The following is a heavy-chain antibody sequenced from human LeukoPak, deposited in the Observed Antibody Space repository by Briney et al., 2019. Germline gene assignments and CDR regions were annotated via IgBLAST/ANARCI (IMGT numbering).Heavy chain of an antibody. Sequence: PGGSLRVSCAASGFAFKNYVMTWVRQAPGKGLEWVSSISGSGGSTYYTDSVKGRFTISRDNSKNTLFLQMNSLRAEDTAVYYCAKDSTVSGSYYGMDIWGQGTTVTVAS. CDR2: ISGSGGST. J-gene: IGHJ6*02. CDR3: AKDSTVSGSYYGMDI. V-gene: IGHV3-23*01. CDR1: GFAFKNYV. D-gene: IGHD3-3*01.